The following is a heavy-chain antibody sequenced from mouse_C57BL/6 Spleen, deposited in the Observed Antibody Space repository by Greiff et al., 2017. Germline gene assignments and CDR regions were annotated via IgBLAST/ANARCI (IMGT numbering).Heavy chain of an antibody. CDR3: ASAPLKEDFDY. CDR1: GFTFSSYA. Sequence: EVKLVESGGGLVKPGGSLKLSCAASGFTFSSYAMSWVRQTPEKRLEWVATISDGGSYTYYPDNVKGRFTISRYNAKNNLYLQMSHLKSEDTAMYYCASAPLKEDFDYWGQGTTLTVSS. J-gene: IGHJ2*01. CDR2: ISDGGSYT. V-gene: IGHV5-4*03.